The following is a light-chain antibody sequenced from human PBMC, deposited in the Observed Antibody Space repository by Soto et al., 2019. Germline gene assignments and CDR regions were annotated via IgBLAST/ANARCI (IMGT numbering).Light chain of an antibody. CDR2: AAS. CDR3: QQYSSVPV. V-gene: IGKV1-27*01. CDR1: QDIRNF. J-gene: IGKJ3*01. Sequence: DIQMTQSPTSLSASVGDRVTITCRASQDIRNFVAWYQQKPGKAPKLLIYAASTLQSGVPSRFSGSGSGTDFTLTINSLQPEDVATYSCQQYSSVPVFGPGNKVAIK.